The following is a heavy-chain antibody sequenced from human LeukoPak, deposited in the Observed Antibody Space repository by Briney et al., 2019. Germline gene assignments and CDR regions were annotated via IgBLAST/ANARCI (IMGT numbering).Heavy chain of an antibody. CDR2: IYYSGST. J-gene: IGHJ3*02. CDR3: ARDRELWDAFDI. V-gene: IGHV4-59*01. D-gene: IGHD1-26*01. Sequence: PSETLSLTCTVSGCSISSYYWSWIRQPPGKGLEWIGYIYYSGSTNYNPSLKSRVTISVGTSKNQFSLKLSSVTAADTAVYYCARDRELWDAFDIWGQGTMVTVSS. CDR1: GCSISSYY.